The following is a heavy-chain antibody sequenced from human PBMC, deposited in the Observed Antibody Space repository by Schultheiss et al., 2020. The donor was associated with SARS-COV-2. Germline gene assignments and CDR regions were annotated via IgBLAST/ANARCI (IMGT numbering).Heavy chain of an antibody. CDR3: AHRGTVTGPYFDY. V-gene: IGHV2-5*08. J-gene: IGHJ4*02. D-gene: IGHD1-14*01. CDR2: IYWDDDK. Sequence: QTLSLTCAVYGGSFSGYYWSWIRQPPGKGLEWIALIYWDDDKRYSPSLKSRLTITKDTSKNQVVLTMTNMDPVDTATYYCAHRGTVTGPYFDYWGQGTLVTVSS. CDR1: GGSFSGYYWS.